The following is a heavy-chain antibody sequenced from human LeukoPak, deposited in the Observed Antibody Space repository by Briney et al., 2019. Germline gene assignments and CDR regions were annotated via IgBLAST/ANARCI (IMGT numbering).Heavy chain of an antibody. D-gene: IGHD6-6*01. V-gene: IGHV3-7*01. Sequence: GGSLRLSCAASGFTFSSYWMSWARQAPGKGLEWVANIKQDGSEKYYVDSVKGRFTISRDNAKNSLYLQMNSLRAEDTAVYYCARDDPEYSTPLDYWGQGTLVTVSS. CDR2: IKQDGSEK. J-gene: IGHJ4*02. CDR3: ARDDPEYSTPLDY. CDR1: GFTFSSYW.